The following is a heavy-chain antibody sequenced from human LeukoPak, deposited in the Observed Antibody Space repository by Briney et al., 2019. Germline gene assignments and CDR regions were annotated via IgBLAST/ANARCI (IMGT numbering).Heavy chain of an antibody. CDR1: GFTFSSYA. D-gene: IGHD3-16*01. V-gene: IGHV3-23*01. CDR3: ASVYGSYGPFGY. CDR2: ISGSGGST. J-gene: IGHJ4*02. Sequence: GGSLRLSYAASGFTFSSYAMSWVRQAPGKGLEWVSAISGSGGSTYYADSVKGRFTISRDNAKNSLYLQMNSLRAEDTAVYYCASVYGSYGPFGYWGQGTLVTVSS.